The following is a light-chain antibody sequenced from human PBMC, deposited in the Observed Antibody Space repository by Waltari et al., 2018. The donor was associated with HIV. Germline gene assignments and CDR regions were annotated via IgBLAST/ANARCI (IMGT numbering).Light chain of an antibody. Sequence: DIVMTQSPASLAVSLGERATLNCKSSQSVLFGSNSKNYLALYQQKPGQPPKLLIYWAYTRESGVPDRFRGGGSGTDFTLTISSLQAEDVAVYYWQQYYTTSWTFGQGTKVEIK. CDR3: QQYYTTSWT. CDR1: QSVLFGSNSKNY. V-gene: IGKV4-1*01. CDR2: WAY. J-gene: IGKJ1*01.